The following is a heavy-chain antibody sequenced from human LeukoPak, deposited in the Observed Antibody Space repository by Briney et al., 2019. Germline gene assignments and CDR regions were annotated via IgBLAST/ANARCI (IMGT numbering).Heavy chain of an antibody. D-gene: IGHD6-19*01. J-gene: IGHJ4*02. V-gene: IGHV3-53*01. CDR2: IYSGGIT. Sequence: GGSLRLSCAVSGFXVSNNYINWVRQAPGKGREWVSFIYSGGITYYADSVKGRFTISRDNSKNTLYLQMNSLRAEDTAVYFCARVANPQWQPFFDYWGQGTLVTVSS. CDR1: GFXVSNNY. CDR3: ARVANPQWQPFFDY.